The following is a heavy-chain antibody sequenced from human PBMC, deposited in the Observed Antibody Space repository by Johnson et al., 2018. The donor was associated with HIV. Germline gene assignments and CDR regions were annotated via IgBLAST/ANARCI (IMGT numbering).Heavy chain of an antibody. CDR2: IRNKPSSYST. D-gene: IGHD3-10*01. CDR1: GLSFSNLG. CDR3: TRDRDGVGVS. Sequence: VQLVESGGGVVQPGKSLTLSCVSSGLSFSNLGIHWVRQAPGKRPEWVGRIRNKPSSYSTEYAASVKGRFTVSRDDSKNSVYLQMSSLKTEDTAVYYCTRDRDGVGVSWGQGTMVTVSS. V-gene: IGHV3-72*01. J-gene: IGHJ3*01.